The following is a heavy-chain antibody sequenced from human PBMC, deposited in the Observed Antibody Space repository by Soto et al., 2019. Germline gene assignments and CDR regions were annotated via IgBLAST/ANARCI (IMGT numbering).Heavy chain of an antibody. CDR2: INPSGGST. V-gene: IGHV1-46*01. CDR3: ARDQPHIAVAGT. D-gene: IGHD6-19*01. CDR1: GYTFTSYY. J-gene: IGHJ5*02. Sequence: XVKVSCKASGYTFTSYYMHWVRQAPGQGLEWMGIINPSGGSTSDAQKFQGRVAMTRDTSTSTVYMELSSLRSEDTAVYYCARDQPHIAVAGTWGQGTLVTVSS.